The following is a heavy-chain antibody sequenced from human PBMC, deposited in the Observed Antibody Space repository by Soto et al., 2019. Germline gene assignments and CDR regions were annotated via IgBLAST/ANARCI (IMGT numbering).Heavy chain of an antibody. V-gene: IGHV4-59*01. CDR2: IYYSGTT. D-gene: IGHD1-26*01. CDR3: ARGRGGTYDAFDI. CDR1: GGSMSRYF. Sequence: LSLTCTVSGGSMSRYFWSWIRQPPGKGLEWIGYIYYSGTTNYNPSLKSRVTTSLDTSKNQFSLKVVSLTAADTAFYYCARGRGGTYDAFDIWGPGTLVTVSS. J-gene: IGHJ3*02.